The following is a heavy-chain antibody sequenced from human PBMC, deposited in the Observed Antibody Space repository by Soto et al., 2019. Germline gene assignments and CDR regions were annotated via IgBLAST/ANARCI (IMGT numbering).Heavy chain of an antibody. V-gene: IGHV1-69*06. CDR2: IIPLFGTT. D-gene: IGHD3-3*01. CDR3: ARGDTIFESSERYYHYGLDV. Sequence: QVKLVQSRAEVKKPGSSVRVSCKASEGTFNSYVVSWVRQAPGQGLQWMGGIIPLFGTTNYAHQLEGRVTITADTSTTTASMELSGLRPVDTAVYYCARGDTIFESSERYYHYGLDVWGQGTTVIVSS. CDR1: EGTFNSYV. J-gene: IGHJ6*02.